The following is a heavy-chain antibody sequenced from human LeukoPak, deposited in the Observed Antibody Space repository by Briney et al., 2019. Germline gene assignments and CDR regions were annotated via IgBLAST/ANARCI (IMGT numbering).Heavy chain of an antibody. V-gene: IGHV3-11*01. Sequence: PGGSLRLSCAASGFSFSDYYMSWVRQAPGKGLEWISYITNSGSTIYYAESVKGRFTISRDDAKNSLYLQMNNLRAEDTAVYYCARGRDCGTTTCSVDYWGQGTPVTVSS. J-gene: IGHJ4*02. D-gene: IGHD2-2*01. CDR3: ARGRDCGTTTCSVDY. CDR1: GFSFSDYY. CDR2: ITNSGSTI.